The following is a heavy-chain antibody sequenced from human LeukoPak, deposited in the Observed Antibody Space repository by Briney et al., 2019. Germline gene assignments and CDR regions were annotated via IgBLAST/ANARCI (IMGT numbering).Heavy chain of an antibody. CDR3: ARVLSGSNFDY. D-gene: IGHD3-22*01. J-gene: IGHJ4*02. CDR2: IFHSGGT. V-gene: IGHV4-4*02. Sequence: SETLSLTCAVSGGSINSNNWWSWDRQPPEKGLEWIGEIFHSGGTNYNPSLKSRVTISVDKPKNQFSLKLSSVTAADTAVYYCARVLSGSNFDYWGRGTLVTVSS. CDR1: GGSINSNNW.